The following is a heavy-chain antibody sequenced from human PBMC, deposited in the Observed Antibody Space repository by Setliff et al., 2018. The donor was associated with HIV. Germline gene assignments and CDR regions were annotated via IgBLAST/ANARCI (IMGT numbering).Heavy chain of an antibody. V-gene: IGHV3-21*01. D-gene: IGHD5-18*01. J-gene: IGHJ4*02. Sequence: PGGSLRLSCAASGFIFSSYSMNWVRQAPGKGLGWVSSISSSSDYIYYADSVKGRFTLSRDNAKNSLYLQMNSLRAEDTAVYYCARDRYFGYSYGPVFDSWGQGTLVTVSS. CDR3: ARDRYFGYSYGPVFDS. CDR2: ISSSSDYI. CDR1: GFIFSSYS.